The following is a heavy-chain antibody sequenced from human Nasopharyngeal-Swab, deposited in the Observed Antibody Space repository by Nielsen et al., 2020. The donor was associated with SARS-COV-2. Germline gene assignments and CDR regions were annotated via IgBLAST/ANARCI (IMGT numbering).Heavy chain of an antibody. CDR2: ISYDGSNK. CDR3: ARVSDYYDSSGYYFDY. CDR1: GFTFSRYA. D-gene: IGHD3-22*01. V-gene: IGHV3-30*04. Sequence: GGSLRLSCAASGFTFSRYAMHWVRQAPGKGLEWVAVISYDGSNKYYADSVKGRFTISRDNSKNTLYLQMNSLRAEDTAVYYCARVSDYYDSSGYYFDYWGQGTLVTVSS. J-gene: IGHJ4*02.